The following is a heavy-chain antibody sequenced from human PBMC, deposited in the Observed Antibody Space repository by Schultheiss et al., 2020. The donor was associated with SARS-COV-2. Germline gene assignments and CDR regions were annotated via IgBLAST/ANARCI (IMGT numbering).Heavy chain of an antibody. CDR3: ARDVLGYCSGGSCYSGNWFDP. CDR2: IYYSGST. Sequence: SETLSLTCTVSGGSISSGGYYLSWIRQHPGKGLEWIGYIYYSGSTYYNPSLKSRVTISVDTSKNQFSLKLSSVTAADTAVYYCARDVLGYCSGGSCYSGNWFDPWGQGTLVTVSS. V-gene: IGHV4-31*03. J-gene: IGHJ5*02. D-gene: IGHD2-15*01. CDR1: GGSISSGGYY.